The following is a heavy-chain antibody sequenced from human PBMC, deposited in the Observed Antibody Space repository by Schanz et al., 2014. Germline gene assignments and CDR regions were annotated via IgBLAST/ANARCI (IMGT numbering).Heavy chain of an antibody. J-gene: IGHJ6*03. CDR1: GFSFSSYA. CDR3: AKGPYYYYYMDV. V-gene: IGHV3-23*01. CDR2: ISGSGAST. Sequence: EVQLLESGGGLVQPGGSLRLSCATSGFSFSSYAINWVRQAPGKGLEWVSGISGSGASTYYADSVKGRFTISRDNSKNTLYLQMNSLRAEDTAMYYCAKGPYYYYYMDVWGNGTTVTVSS.